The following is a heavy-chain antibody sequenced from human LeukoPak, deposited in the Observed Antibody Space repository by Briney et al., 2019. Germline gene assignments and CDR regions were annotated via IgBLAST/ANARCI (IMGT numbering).Heavy chain of an antibody. D-gene: IGHD3-10*01. V-gene: IGHV3-30*02. CDR3: AKDAAPGMGKLDY. CDR1: GFTFSSYG. Sequence: GGSLRLSCAASGFTFSSYGMHWVRQAPGKGLEWVAFIRYDGSNKYYADSVKGRFTISRDNSKNTPYLQMNSLRAEDTAVYYCAKDAAPGMGKLDYWGQGTLVTVSS. CDR2: IRYDGSNK. J-gene: IGHJ4*02.